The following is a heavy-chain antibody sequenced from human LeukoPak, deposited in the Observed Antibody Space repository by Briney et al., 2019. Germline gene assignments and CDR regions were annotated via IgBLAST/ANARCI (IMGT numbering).Heavy chain of an antibody. D-gene: IGHD2-21*01. J-gene: IGHJ4*02. Sequence: GGSLRLSCAASGFTFSTYALHWVRQAPGKGLERVAAIKYDGSKTHYADSVKGRFTISRDNSKDTLYLQMNSLRADDTAVYYCARDGITPPGIFNFDYWGQGTLVTVSS. CDR3: ARDGITPPGIFNFDY. CDR1: GFTFSTYA. CDR2: IKYDGSKT. V-gene: IGHV3-30-3*01.